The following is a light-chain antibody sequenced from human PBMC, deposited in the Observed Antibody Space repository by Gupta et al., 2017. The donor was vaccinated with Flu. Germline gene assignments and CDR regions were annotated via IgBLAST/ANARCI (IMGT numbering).Light chain of an antibody. J-gene: IGKJ4*01. V-gene: IGKV4-1*01. CDR1: QSVLRSSDNKKC. CDR3: HREITLPNT. Sequence: DILMTHSPSSLTVSLCERATITCTSSQSVLRSSDNKKCLAWFQHKPGQPPKPLLYCASTREFAVRVRFSGTGSGSDFTLTIISLQAEDVAVYYCHREITLPNTFGGGTKVELK. CDR2: CAS.